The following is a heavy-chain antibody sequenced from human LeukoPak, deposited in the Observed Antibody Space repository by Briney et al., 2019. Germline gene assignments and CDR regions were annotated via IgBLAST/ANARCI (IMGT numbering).Heavy chain of an antibody. CDR3: AALLTFGGVIEGYY. V-gene: IGHV3-9*01. J-gene: IGHJ4*02. CDR1: GFTFDDYA. D-gene: IGHD3-16*02. Sequence: PGGSLRLSCAASGFTFDDYAMHWVRQAPGKGLEWVSGISWNSGSIGYADSVKGRFTISRDNAKNSLYLQMNSLRAEDTALYYCAALLTFGGVIEGYYWGQGTLVTVSS. CDR2: ISWNSGSI.